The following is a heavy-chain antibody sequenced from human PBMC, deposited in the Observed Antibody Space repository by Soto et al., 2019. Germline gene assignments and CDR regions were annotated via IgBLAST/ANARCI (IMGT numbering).Heavy chain of an antibody. CDR2: ISYSGST. J-gene: IGHJ4*02. V-gene: IGHV4-59*01. CDR3: ARTGSQKSTGFDY. D-gene: IGHD1-1*01. CDR1: GGSISSYY. Sequence: SETLSLTCTVSGGSISSYYWSWIRQPPGKGLEWIGYISYSGSTNYNPSLKSRVTTSLDTSKKQFSLKLSSVTAADTAVYYCARTGSQKSTGFDYWGRGTLVTVSS.